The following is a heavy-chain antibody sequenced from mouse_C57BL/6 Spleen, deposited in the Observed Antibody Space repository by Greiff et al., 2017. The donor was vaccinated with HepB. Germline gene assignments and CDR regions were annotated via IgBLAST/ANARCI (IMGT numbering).Heavy chain of an antibody. CDR3: ARRGLLWYFDV. V-gene: IGHV1-22*01. CDR1: GYTFTDYN. Sequence: EVMLVESGPELVKPGASVKMSCKASGYTFTDYNMHWVKQSHGKSLEWIGYINPNNGGTSYNQKFKGKATLTVNKSSSTAYMELRSLTSEDSAVYYCARRGLLWYFDVWGTGTTVTVSS. D-gene: IGHD2-10*01. J-gene: IGHJ1*03. CDR2: INPNNGGT.